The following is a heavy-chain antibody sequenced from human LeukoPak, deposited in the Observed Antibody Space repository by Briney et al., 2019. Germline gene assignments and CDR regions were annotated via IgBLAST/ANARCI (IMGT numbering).Heavy chain of an antibody. Sequence: GASVTVSCKASGYTFTSYAMHWVRQAPGQRLEWMGWINAGNGNTKYSQEFQGRVTITRDTSASTAYMELSSLRSEDMAVYYCASASSSWHYDYWGQGTLVTVSS. CDR1: GYTFTSYA. CDR2: INAGNGNT. J-gene: IGHJ4*02. D-gene: IGHD6-13*01. CDR3: ASASSSWHYDY. V-gene: IGHV1-3*03.